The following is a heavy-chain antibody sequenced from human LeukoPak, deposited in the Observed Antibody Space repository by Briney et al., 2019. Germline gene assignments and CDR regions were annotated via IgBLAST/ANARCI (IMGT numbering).Heavy chain of an antibody. J-gene: IGHJ4*02. CDR1: GFTFSTYA. Sequence: PGGSLRLSCAASGFTFSTYAMSWVRQAPGKGLEWVSAISATGGTTYYADSVKGRLTISRDNSKNTLYLQMNNLRAEDTAVYYCAKEPAYCGGDCYFLLDYWGQGTLVTVSS. V-gene: IGHV3-23*01. D-gene: IGHD2-21*02. CDR3: AKEPAYCGGDCYFLLDY. CDR2: ISATGGTT.